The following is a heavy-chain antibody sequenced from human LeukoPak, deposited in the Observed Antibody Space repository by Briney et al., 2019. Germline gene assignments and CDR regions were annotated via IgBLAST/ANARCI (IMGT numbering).Heavy chain of an antibody. J-gene: IGHJ4*02. CDR3: ARDLGSSGWYGKYYFDY. V-gene: IGHV7-4-1*02. CDR1: GYTFTSYA. Sequence: ASVKVSCTASGYTFTSYAMNWVRQAPGQGLEWMGWINTNTGNPTYAQGFTGRLVFSLDTSVSTAYLQISSLKAEDTAVYYCARDLGSSGWYGKYYFDYWGQGTLVTVSS. D-gene: IGHD6-19*01. CDR2: INTNTGNP.